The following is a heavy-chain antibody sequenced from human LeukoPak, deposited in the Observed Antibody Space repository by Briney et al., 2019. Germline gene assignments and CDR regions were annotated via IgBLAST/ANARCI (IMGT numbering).Heavy chain of an antibody. CDR3: ARVKGQQLVDRY. V-gene: IGHV3-30-3*01. CDR2: ISYDGSTK. Sequence: PGRSLRLSCAASGFTFSTYAMHWVRQAPGKGLEWVAIISYDGSTKFYADSMEGRFTISRDNSKNTLYLQMNILRAEDTAVYYCARVKGQQLVDRYWGQGTLVTVSS. CDR1: GFTFSTYA. D-gene: IGHD6-13*01. J-gene: IGHJ4*02.